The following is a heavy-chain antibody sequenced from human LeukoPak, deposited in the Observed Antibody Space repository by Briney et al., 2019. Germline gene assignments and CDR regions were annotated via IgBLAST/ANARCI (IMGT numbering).Heavy chain of an antibody. CDR2: ISAYNGNT. D-gene: IGHD3-22*01. CDR3: AREVSNYYDSSGYYYVLGTNWFDP. J-gene: IGHJ5*02. CDR1: GYTFTSYD. Sequence: ASVKVSCKASGYTFTSYDINWVRQATGQGLEWMGWISAYNGNTNYAQKLQGRVTMTTDTSTSTAYMELRSLRSDDTAVYYCAREVSNYYDSSGYYYVLGTNWFDPWGQGTLVTVSS. V-gene: IGHV1-18*01.